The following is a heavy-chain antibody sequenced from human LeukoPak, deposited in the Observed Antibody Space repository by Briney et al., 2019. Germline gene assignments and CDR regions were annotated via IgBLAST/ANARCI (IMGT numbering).Heavy chain of an antibody. D-gene: IGHD6-19*01. CDR1: GFTFSSYG. V-gene: IGHV3-30*18. CDR3: AKETIAVGGPNYFDY. J-gene: IGHJ4*02. CDR2: ISYDGSIK. Sequence: GGSLRLSCAASGFTFSSYGMHWVRQAPGKGLEWVAVISYDGSIKYYADSVKGRFTISRDNSKNTLYLQMNSLRAEDTAVYYCAKETIAVGGPNYFDYWGQGTLVTVSS.